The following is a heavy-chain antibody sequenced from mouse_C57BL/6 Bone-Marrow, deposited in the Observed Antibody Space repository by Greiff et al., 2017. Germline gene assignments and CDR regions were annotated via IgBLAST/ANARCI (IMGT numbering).Heavy chain of an antibody. CDR1: GYTFTSYW. D-gene: IGHD4-1*01. CDR3: ARWANWVYWYFDV. CDR2: IDPSDSYT. V-gene: IGHV1-50*01. J-gene: IGHJ1*03. Sequence: VQLQQPGAELVKPGASVKLSCKASGYTFTSYWMQWVKQRPGQGLEWIGEIDPSDSYTNYNQKFEGKATLTVYTSSSTAYMQLSSLTSEDSAVYYCARWANWVYWYFDVWGTGTTVTVSS.